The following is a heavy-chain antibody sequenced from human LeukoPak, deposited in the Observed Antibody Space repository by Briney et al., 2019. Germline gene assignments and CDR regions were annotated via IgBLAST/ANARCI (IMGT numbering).Heavy chain of an antibody. CDR3: ARDPAFGAFDI. D-gene: IGHD3-10*01. Sequence: GGSLRLSCAASGFTFSSYSMNWVRQAPGKGLEWVAIIKPDGSDKSYAGSVRGRFTISRDNAKNSLYLHMNGLRAEDTSVYYCARDPAFGAFDIWGRGTLVTVSS. CDR1: GFTFSSYS. J-gene: IGHJ3*02. CDR2: IKPDGSDK. V-gene: IGHV3-7*01.